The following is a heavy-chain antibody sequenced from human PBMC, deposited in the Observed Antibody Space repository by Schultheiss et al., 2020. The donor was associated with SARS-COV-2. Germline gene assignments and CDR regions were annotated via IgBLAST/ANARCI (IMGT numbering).Heavy chain of an antibody. J-gene: IGHJ6*02. CDR2: INSDGSST. CDR1: GFTFSSYA. Sequence: GESLKISCAASGFTFSSYAMSWVRQAPGKGLEWVSRINSDGSSTSYADSVKGRFTISRDNAKNTLYLQMNSLRAEDTAVYYCAREVRDHYYGSGSYNYYYYGMDVWGQGTTVTVSS. D-gene: IGHD3-10*01. CDR3: AREVRDHYYGSGSYNYYYYGMDV. V-gene: IGHV3-74*01.